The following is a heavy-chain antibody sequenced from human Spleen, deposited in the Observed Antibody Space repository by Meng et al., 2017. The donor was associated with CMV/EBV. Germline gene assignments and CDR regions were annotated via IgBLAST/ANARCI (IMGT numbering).Heavy chain of an antibody. CDR2: MHYSGST. J-gene: IGHJ4*02. V-gene: IGHV4-39*01. D-gene: IGHD3-22*01. CDR1: GTSISSSSYP. CDR3: ARVDSSGYYLTFDY. Sequence: SETLSLTCIVSGTSISSSSYPWGWIRQPPGKGLEWIGSMHYSGSTHYNPSLESRVSISVDTAKNRFSLKLSSVTAADTAVYYCARVDSSGYYLTFDYWGQGTLVTVSS.